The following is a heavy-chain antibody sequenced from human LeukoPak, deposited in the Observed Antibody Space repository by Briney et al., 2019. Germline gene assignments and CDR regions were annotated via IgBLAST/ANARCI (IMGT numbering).Heavy chain of an antibody. J-gene: IGHJ4*02. Sequence: ASVKVSCKASGYTFTGYYMHWVRQAPGQGLEWMGWINPNSGGTDYAQRFQGRVTMTTDMSITTAYMGLNSLRSDDTAVYYCATGGGSSGYPDYWGQGTLVTVSS. CDR1: GYTFTGYY. CDR3: ATGGGSSGYPDY. V-gene: IGHV1-2*02. CDR2: INPNSGGT. D-gene: IGHD5-12*01.